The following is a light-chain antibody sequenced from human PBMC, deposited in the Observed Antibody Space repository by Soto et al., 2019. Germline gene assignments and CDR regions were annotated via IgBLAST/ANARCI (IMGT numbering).Light chain of an antibody. J-gene: IGLJ1*01. V-gene: IGLV1-44*01. CDR1: SSNIGSHT. CDR2: TNN. CDR3: AAWDDSLNGYV. Sequence: QSALTQPPSASGTPGQRVTISCPGSSSNIGSHTVNWYQHLPGTAPKLLIYTNNQRPSGVPDRFSGSKSGTSASLAISGLQSEDEADYYCAAWDDSLNGYVFGTGTKVTVL.